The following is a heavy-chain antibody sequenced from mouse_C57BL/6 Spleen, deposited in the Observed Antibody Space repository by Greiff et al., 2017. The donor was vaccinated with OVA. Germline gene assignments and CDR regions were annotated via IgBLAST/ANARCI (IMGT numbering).Heavy chain of an antibody. CDR1: GFSLTSYG. J-gene: IGHJ3*01. CDR3: ARNHYSNYTGGFAY. CDR2: IWSGGST. V-gene: IGHV2-2*01. D-gene: IGHD2-5*01. Sequence: QVQLKESGPGLVQPSQSLSITCTVSGFSLTSYGVHWVRQSPGKGLEWLGVIWSGGSTDYNAAFISRLSISKDNSKTQVFFKMNSLQADDTAIYYCARNHYSNYTGGFAYWGQGTLVTVSA.